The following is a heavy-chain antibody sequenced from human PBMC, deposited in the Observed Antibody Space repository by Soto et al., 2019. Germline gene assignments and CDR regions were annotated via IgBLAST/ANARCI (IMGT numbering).Heavy chain of an antibody. D-gene: IGHD1-1*01. CDR1: GYTFTSYY. CDR3: ARQLPGTTIPFDY. V-gene: IGHV1-3*01. Sequence: GASVKVSCKASGYTFTSYYIQWVRQAPGQRLEWMGWINAGNGKTQYSQKFQGRVTITRDTSASTAYMELSSLISEDTAVYYCARQLPGTTIPFDYWGQGTQVTVSS. J-gene: IGHJ4*02. CDR2: INAGNGKT.